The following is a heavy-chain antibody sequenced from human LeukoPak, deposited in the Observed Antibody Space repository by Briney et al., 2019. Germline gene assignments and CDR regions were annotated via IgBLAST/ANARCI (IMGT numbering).Heavy chain of an antibody. J-gene: IGHJ4*02. D-gene: IGHD2-8*01. CDR2: IYPGDSDT. V-gene: IGHV5-51*01. CDR1: GYSFTNYW. CDR3: ARRYCTNGVCRYFDS. Sequence: GESLKISCKGSGYSFTNYWIGWVRQMPGKGLEWMGIIYPGDSDTRYSPSFQGQVTISVDKSTSTAYLQWSSLKASDTAMYYCARRYCTNGVCRYFDSWGQGTLVTVSS.